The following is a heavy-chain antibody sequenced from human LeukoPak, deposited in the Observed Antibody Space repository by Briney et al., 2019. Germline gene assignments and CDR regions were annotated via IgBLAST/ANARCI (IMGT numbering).Heavy chain of an antibody. J-gene: IGHJ4*02. CDR3: ARLDGYNALRFDY. CDR1: GDYIRTNNW. V-gene: IGHV4-4*02. Sequence: SGTLSLTCTVSGDYIRTNNWWIWVRQSPGKGLEWIGEIYQSGTTNYNPSLKSRVTISVDTSKNQFSLKLSSVTAADTAVYYCARLDGYNALRFDYWGQGTLVTVSS. D-gene: IGHD5-24*01. CDR2: IYQSGTT.